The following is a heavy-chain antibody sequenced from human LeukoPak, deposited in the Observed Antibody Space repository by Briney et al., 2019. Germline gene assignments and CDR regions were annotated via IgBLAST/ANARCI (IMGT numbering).Heavy chain of an antibody. V-gene: IGHV3-53*05. D-gene: IGHD6-25*01. J-gene: IGHJ4*02. Sequence: GGSLRLSCTVSGFTVSSNYMSWVRQAPGKGLEWVSVIYSGGRTYYADSVKGRFTISRDNSKNTLYLQMNSLRAEDTAVYYCAKLGPGATAARWGQGTLVTVSS. CDR2: IYSGGRT. CDR1: GFTVSSNY. CDR3: AKLGPGATAAR.